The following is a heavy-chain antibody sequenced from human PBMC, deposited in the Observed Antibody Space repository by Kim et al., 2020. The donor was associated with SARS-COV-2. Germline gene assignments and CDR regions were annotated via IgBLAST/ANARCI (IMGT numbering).Heavy chain of an antibody. CDR1: GFTFSSYS. Sequence: GGSLRLSCAASGFTFSSYSMNWVRQAPGKGLEWVSSISSSSSYIYYADSVKGRFTISRDNAKNSLYLQMNSLRAEDTAVYYCARDPPSSWYDVPQERFDYWGQGTLVTVSS. CDR2: ISSSSSYI. CDR3: ARDPPSSWYDVPQERFDY. D-gene: IGHD6-13*01. V-gene: IGHV3-21*01. J-gene: IGHJ4*02.